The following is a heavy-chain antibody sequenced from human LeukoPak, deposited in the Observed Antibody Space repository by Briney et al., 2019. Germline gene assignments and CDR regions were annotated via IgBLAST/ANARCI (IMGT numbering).Heavy chain of an antibody. D-gene: IGHD4-11*01. CDR3: ARDRYSNNRFGY. J-gene: IGHJ4*02. CDR2: ISSSGSTI. CDR1: GFTFSSYE. Sequence: GGSLRLSCAASGFTFSSYEMNWVRQAPGKGLEWVSYISSSGSTIYYADSVKGRFTISRDNAKNSLYLQMNSLRAEDTAVYYCARDRYSNNRFGYWGQGTLVTVSS. V-gene: IGHV3-48*03.